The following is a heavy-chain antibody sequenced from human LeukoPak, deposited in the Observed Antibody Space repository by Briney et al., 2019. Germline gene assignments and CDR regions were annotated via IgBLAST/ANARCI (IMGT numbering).Heavy chain of an antibody. CDR2: ISAYNGNT. Sequence: ASVKVSCKASGYTFTSYGISWVRQAPGQGLEWMGWISAYNGNTNYAQKLQGRVTMTTDTSTSTAYMELRSLRSDDTAVYYCASVRFLEWLGSYYYYGMDVWGQGTTVTVSS. J-gene: IGHJ6*02. CDR1: GYTFTSYG. D-gene: IGHD3-3*01. CDR3: ASVRFLEWLGSYYYYGMDV. V-gene: IGHV1-18*01.